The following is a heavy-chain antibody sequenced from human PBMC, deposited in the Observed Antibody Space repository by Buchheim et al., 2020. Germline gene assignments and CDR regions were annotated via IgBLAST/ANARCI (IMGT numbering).Heavy chain of an antibody. V-gene: IGHV3-30*04. CDR2: ISYDGSNK. CDR1: GFTFSSYA. J-gene: IGHJ4*02. CDR3: ARDNYRGYSGYVYSGYPDY. Sequence: QVQLVESGGGVVQPGRSLRLSCAASGFTFSSYAMHWVRQAPGKGLEWVAVISYDGSNKYYADSVKGRLTISRDNSKNTLYLQMNSLRAEDTAVYYCARDNYRGYSGYVYSGYPDYWGQGTL. D-gene: IGHD5-12*01.